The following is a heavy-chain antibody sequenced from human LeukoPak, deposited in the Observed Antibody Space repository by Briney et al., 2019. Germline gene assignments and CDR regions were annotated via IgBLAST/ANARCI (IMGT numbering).Heavy chain of an antibody. CDR2: TRYDGSNK. CDR3: AKGYGSGTSIYYYYMDV. Sequence: QTGGSLRLSCAASGFTFSSYAMHWVRQAPGKGLEWVALTRYDGSNKYYADFVKGRFTISRDNSKNTVHLQMNSLRAEDTAVYYCAKGYGSGTSIYYYYMDVWGKGTTVTVSS. D-gene: IGHD3-10*01. V-gene: IGHV3-30*02. CDR1: GFTFSSYA. J-gene: IGHJ6*03.